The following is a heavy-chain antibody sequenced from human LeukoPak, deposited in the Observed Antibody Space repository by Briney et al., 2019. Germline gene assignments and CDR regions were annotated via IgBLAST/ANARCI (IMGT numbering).Heavy chain of an antibody. Sequence: GTSLRLSCAASGFTFSHYAMHWLRQAPGKGLEGVAVIWYDGSHDTYTDSVKGRFTVSRDNFKNALHLQMNSLRVEDTAVYYCAKEGDYCSSSGCHKRGIDYWGQGTLVTVSS. D-gene: IGHD2-2*01. J-gene: IGHJ4*02. CDR2: IWYDGSHD. CDR3: AKEGDYCSSSGCHKRGIDY. CDR1: GFTFSHYA. V-gene: IGHV3-33*06.